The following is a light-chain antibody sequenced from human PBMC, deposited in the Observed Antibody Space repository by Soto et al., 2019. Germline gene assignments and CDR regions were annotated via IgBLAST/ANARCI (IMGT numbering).Light chain of an antibody. CDR1: QSVSNNY. Sequence: EMVLTQSPGTLSLSPGERATLSCRASQSVSNNYLAWYQQKPGQAPRLLIYGASNRATGIPDRFSGSGSGTDFTLTISRLEPEDFAVYYCQQYVSSPWAFGQGTKVDIK. V-gene: IGKV3-20*01. CDR3: QQYVSSPWA. CDR2: GAS. J-gene: IGKJ1*01.